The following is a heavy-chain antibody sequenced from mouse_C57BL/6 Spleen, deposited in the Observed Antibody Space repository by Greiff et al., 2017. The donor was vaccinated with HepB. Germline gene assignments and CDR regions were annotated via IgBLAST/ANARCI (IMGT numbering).Heavy chain of an antibody. CDR2: IRSKSNNYAT. V-gene: IGHV10-1*01. CDR1: GFSFNTYA. CDR3: VRGPHYTYWYFDV. J-gene: IGHJ1*03. D-gene: IGHD2-12*01. Sequence: EVQLVESGGGLVQPKGSLKLSCAASGFSFNTYAMNWVRQAPGKGLEWVARIRSKSNNYATYYADSVKDRFTISRDDSESMLYLQMNNLKTEDTAMYYCVRGPHYTYWYFDVWGTGTTVTVSS.